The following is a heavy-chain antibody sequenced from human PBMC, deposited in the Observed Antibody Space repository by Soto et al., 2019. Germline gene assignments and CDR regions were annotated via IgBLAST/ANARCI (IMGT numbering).Heavy chain of an antibody. V-gene: IGHV4-30-4*02. CDR3: ARMSYFYDKWYFDL. D-gene: IGHD3-22*01. CDR2: IYYSGNT. CDR1: GGSISSTNHS. J-gene: IGHJ2*01. Sequence: SETLSLTCTVSGGSISSTNHSWGWIRQPPGKGLEWGGDIYYSGNTDYIPSLKSRLSMSIDKSQNQFTLKLNSVTAADTATYYCARMSYFYDKWYFDLWGRGTLVTVSS.